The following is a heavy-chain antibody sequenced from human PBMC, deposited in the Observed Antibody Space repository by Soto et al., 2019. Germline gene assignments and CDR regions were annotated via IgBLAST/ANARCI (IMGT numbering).Heavy chain of an antibody. V-gene: IGHV3-23*01. CDR2: ISGSGGST. Sequence: GGSLRLSCAASGFTFSSYAMSWVRQAPGKGLEWVSAISGSGGSTYYADSVKGRFTISRDNSKNTLYLQMNSLRAEDTAVYYCAKSDCSSTSCYTVYSSSWYFDVGSPWGYYYGMDVWGQGTTVTVSS. CDR3: AKSDCSSTSCYTVYSSSWYFDVGSPWGYYYGMDV. D-gene: IGHD2-2*02. CDR1: GFTFSSYA. J-gene: IGHJ6*02.